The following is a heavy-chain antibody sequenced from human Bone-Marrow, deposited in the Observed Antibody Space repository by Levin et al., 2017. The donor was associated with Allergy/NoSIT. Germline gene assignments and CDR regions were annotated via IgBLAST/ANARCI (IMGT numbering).Heavy chain of an antibody. V-gene: IGHV3-11*01. Sequence: TSGGSLRLSCAASGFTFSDYFMTWIRQAPGKGLEWVSSISSRGDAIYYADSVEGRFTISRDNAKNSLSLQMDSLRGEDTAVYFCVRPSDYGGNPDEYWGQGTLVTVSS. CDR2: ISSRGDAI. CDR1: GFTFSDYF. J-gene: IGHJ4*02. D-gene: IGHD4-23*01. CDR3: VRPSDYGGNPDEY.